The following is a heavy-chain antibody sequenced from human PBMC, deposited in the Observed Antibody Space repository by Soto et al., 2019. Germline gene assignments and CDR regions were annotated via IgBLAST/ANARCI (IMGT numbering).Heavy chain of an antibody. J-gene: IGHJ6*03. CDR1: GFTFDDYA. Sequence: GGSLRLSCAASGFTFDDYAMHWVRQAPGKGLEWVSGISWNSGSIGYADSVKGRFTISRDNAKNSLYLQMNSLRAEDTALYYCAKSPSNCTNGVCYRDKRDYYYYMDVWGKGTTVTVSS. D-gene: IGHD2-8*01. V-gene: IGHV3-9*01. CDR3: AKSPSNCTNGVCYRDKRDYYYYMDV. CDR2: ISWNSGSI.